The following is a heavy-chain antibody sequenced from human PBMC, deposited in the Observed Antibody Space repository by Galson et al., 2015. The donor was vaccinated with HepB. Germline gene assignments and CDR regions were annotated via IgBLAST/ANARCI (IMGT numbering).Heavy chain of an antibody. CDR3: ARDGPSEAITIFGVVIGNDAFDI. J-gene: IGHJ3*02. D-gene: IGHD3-3*01. CDR1: GYTFTSYG. Sequence: SVKVSCKASGYTFTSYGINWVRQAPGQGLEWMGWISAYNGNTNYAQQLQGRVTMTTDTSTSTAYMELRSLRSDDTAVYYCARDGPSEAITIFGVVIGNDAFDIWGQGTTVTVSS. V-gene: IGHV1-18*01. CDR2: ISAYNGNT.